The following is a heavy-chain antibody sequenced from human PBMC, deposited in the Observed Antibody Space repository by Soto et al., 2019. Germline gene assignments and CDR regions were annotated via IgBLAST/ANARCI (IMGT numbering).Heavy chain of an antibody. J-gene: IGHJ3*02. Sequence: TSETLSLTCTVSGVSFSSYYWSWIRQPPGKGLEWIGYIHYSGVTSYNPSLKSRVAISVETSKNQFSLKLSSVTAADTAVYYCSRQAMIVVVITAYHDAFDIWGQGTMVTVS. CDR3: SRQAMIVVVITAYHDAFDI. CDR1: GVSFSSYY. V-gene: IGHV4-59*08. D-gene: IGHD3-22*01. CDR2: IHYSGVT.